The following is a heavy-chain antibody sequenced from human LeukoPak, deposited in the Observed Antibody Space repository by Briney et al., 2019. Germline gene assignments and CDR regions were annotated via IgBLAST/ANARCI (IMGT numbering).Heavy chain of an antibody. CDR2: IYYSGST. CDR3: ARHGIFGIAAAGTPFDY. V-gene: IGHV4-61*05. D-gene: IGHD6-13*01. J-gene: IGHJ4*02. Sequence: SETLSLTCTVSGGSISSSSYYWGWIRQPPGKGLEWIGYIYYSGSTNYNPSLKSRVTISVDTSKNQFSLKLSSVTAADTAVYYCARHGIFGIAAAGTPFDYWGQGTLVTVSS. CDR1: GGSISSSSYY.